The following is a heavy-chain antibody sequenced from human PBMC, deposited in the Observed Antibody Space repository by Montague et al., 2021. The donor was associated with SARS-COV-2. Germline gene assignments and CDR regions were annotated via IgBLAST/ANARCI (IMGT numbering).Heavy chain of an antibody. J-gene: IGHJ4*02. V-gene: IGHV3-30*04. CDR3: ARPESGSYYAPNDY. D-gene: IGHD1-26*01. Sequence: SLRLSCAASGFTFSSYAMHWVRQAPGKGLEWVALISYDGNNKFYXDSXKGRFTISRDNSKNTLYLQMNSLRAEDTAVYYCARPESGSYYAPNDYWGQGTLVTVSS. CDR1: GFTFSSYA. CDR2: ISYDGNNK.